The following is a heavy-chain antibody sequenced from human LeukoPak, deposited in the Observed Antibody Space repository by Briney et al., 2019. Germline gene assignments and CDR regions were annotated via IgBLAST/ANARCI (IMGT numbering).Heavy chain of an antibody. CDR3: ARVMSIAVDNWFDP. Sequence: ASVKVSCKASGYTFTGYYMHWVRQAPGQGLEWMGWINPNSGGTNYAQKFQGRVTMTRDTSISTAYMEQSRLRSDDTAVYYCARVMSIAVDNWFDPWGQGTLVTVSS. D-gene: IGHD6-19*01. CDR1: GYTFTGYY. CDR2: INPNSGGT. V-gene: IGHV1-2*02. J-gene: IGHJ5*02.